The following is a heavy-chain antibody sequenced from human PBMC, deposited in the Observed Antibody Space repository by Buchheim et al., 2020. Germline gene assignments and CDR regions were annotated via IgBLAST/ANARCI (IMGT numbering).Heavy chain of an antibody. D-gene: IGHD1-20*01. V-gene: IGHV3-7*01. J-gene: IGHJ4*02. CDR2: IKQDGSER. CDR1: GLTFSSYW. CDR3: ARDGGMAGTSLDLDY. Sequence: EVQLVESGGGLVQPGGSLRLSCAVSGLTFSSYWMSWVRQAPGKGLEWVANIKQDGSERYYVDSVKGRFTISRDNAKNSLYLQMNSLRADDTAVYYCARDGGMAGTSLDLDYWGRGTL.